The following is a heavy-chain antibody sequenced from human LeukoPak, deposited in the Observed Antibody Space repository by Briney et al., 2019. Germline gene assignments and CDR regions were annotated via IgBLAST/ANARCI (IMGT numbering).Heavy chain of an antibody. J-gene: IGHJ4*02. CDR3: ARDRDYYGSGTYFSY. CDR2: ISYDGSNK. CDR1: GFTFSGYA. V-gene: IGHV3-30-3*01. Sequence: GGSLRLSCTASGFTFSGYAMHWVRQAPGKGLEWVAVISYDGSNKYCADSVKGRFTISRDSSKNTLYLQMNGLRAEDTAVYFCARDRDYYGSGTYFSYWGQGTLVSVSS. D-gene: IGHD3-10*01.